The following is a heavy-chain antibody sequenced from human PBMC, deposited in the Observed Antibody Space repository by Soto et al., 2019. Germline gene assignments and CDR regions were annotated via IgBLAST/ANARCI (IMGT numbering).Heavy chain of an antibody. J-gene: IGHJ4*02. D-gene: IGHD5-18*01. Sequence: ESGGGLVQPGRSLRLSCAASGFTFDDYAMHWVRQAPGKGLEWVSRISWNSGSIGYADSVKGRFTISRDNAKNSLYLQMNSLRAEDTAVYYCAKAVGSYGNFDYWGQGTLVTVSS. CDR2: ISWNSGSI. V-gene: IGHV3-9*01. CDR3: AKAVGSYGNFDY. CDR1: GFTFDDYA.